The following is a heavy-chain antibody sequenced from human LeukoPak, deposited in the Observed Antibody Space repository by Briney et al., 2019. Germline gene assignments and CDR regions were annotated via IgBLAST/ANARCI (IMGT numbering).Heavy chain of an antibody. CDR2: IYYSGST. CDR3: ATGIRYYDLYY. CDR1: GGSISSGGYY. Sequence: PSETLSLTCTVSGGSISSGGYYWSWIRQHPGKGLEWIGYIYYSGSTYYNPSLKSRVTISVDRSKNQFSLKLSSVTAADTAVYYCATGIRYYDLYYWGQGTLVTVSS. D-gene: IGHD3-3*01. J-gene: IGHJ4*02. V-gene: IGHV4-31*03.